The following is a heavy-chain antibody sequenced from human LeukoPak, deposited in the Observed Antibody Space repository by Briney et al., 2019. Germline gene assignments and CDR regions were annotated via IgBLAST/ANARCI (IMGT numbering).Heavy chain of an antibody. J-gene: IGHJ5*02. CDR1: GGSISSSKYY. V-gene: IGHV4-39*07. CDR3: ARDWRGTANWFDP. CDR2: ISYSGSA. Sequence: SETLSLTCAVSGGSISSSKYYCGWIRQPPGKGLEWIGSISYSGSAYYNPSLKSRVTISVDMSKNQFSLKLSSVTAADTAVYYCARDWRGTANWFDPWGQGTLVTVSS. D-gene: IGHD3-3*01.